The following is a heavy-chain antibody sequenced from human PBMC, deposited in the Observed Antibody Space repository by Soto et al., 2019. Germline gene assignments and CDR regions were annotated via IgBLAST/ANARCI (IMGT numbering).Heavy chain of an antibody. D-gene: IGHD6-13*01. CDR3: ARDSSTRNGMDV. Sequence: QVQLQQWGAGLLKPSETLSLTCAVYGGSFSGYYWSWIRQPPGKGLEWIGEINHSGSTNYNPSLKSRVTLSVDTSKNQFSLKLSSVTAADTAVYYCARDSSTRNGMDVWGQGTTVTVSS. J-gene: IGHJ6*02. CDR2: INHSGST. V-gene: IGHV4-34*01. CDR1: GGSFSGYY.